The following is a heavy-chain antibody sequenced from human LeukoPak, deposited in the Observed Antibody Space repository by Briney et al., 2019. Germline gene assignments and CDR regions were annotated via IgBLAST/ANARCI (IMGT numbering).Heavy chain of an antibody. CDR1: GGSISSYY. V-gene: IGHV4-59*01. D-gene: IGHD2-2*01. J-gene: IGHJ6*02. CDR2: IYYSGST. CDR3: ARDVRYCSSTNCHYYYYYGMDV. Sequence: SETLSLTCTVSGGSISSYYWSWIRQPPGKGLEWIGYIYYSGSTNYNPSLKSRVTISVDTSKNQFSLKLSSVTAADTAVYYCARDVRYCSSTNCHYYYYYGMDVWGQGTTVTVSS.